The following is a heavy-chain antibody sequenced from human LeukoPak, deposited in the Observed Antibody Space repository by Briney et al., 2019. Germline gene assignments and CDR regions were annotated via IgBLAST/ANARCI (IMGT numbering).Heavy chain of an antibody. D-gene: IGHD3-3*01. CDR1: GGTFSSYA. CDR3: ARATMRGFLDRFDP. J-gene: IGHJ5*02. Sequence: SVKVSCKASGGTFSSYAISWVRQAPGQGLEWIGGIIPIFGAANYAQKFQGRVTITADESTSTAYMELSSLRSEDTAVYYCARATMRGFLDRFDPWGQGTLVTVSS. V-gene: IGHV1-69*13. CDR2: IIPIFGAA.